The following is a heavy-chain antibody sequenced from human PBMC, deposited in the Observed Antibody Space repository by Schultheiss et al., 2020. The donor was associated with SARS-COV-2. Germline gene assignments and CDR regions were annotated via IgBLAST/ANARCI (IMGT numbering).Heavy chain of an antibody. J-gene: IGHJ4*02. CDR2: ISSSSSYI. D-gene: IGHD2-2*01. CDR3: ARGATARYCSSTSCYWYFDY. V-gene: IGHV3-21*01. CDR1: GFTFSSYS. Sequence: GGSLRLSCAASGFTFSSYSMNWVRQAPGKGLEWVSSISSSSSYIYYADSVKGRFTISRDNAKNSLYLQMNSLRAEDTAVYYCARGATARYCSSTSCYWYFDYWGQGTLVTVSS.